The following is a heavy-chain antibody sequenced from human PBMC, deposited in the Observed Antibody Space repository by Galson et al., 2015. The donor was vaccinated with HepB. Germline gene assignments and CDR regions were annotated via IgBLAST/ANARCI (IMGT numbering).Heavy chain of an antibody. CDR3: ARGRSSWYGALLYFDY. CDR2: TYYRSKWYN. CDR1: GDSVSSNSAA. D-gene: IGHD6-13*01. V-gene: IGHV6-1*01. J-gene: IGHJ4*02. Sequence: CAISGDSVSSNSAAWNWIRQSPSRGLEWLGRTYYRSKWYNDYAVSVKSRITINPVTSKNQFSLQLNSVTPEDTAVYYCARGRSSWYGALLYFDYWGQGTLVTVSS.